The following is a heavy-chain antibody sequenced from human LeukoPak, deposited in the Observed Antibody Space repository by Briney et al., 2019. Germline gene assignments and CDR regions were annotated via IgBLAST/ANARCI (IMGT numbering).Heavy chain of an antibody. CDR2: IYYSGST. CDR1: GGSISIYY. J-gene: IGHJ2*01. D-gene: IGHD1-26*01. CDR3: ARDRVGARNWYFDL. V-gene: IGHV4-59*01. Sequence: SETLSLTCTVSGGSISIYYWSWIRQPPGKGLEWIGYIYYSGSTNYNPSLKSRVTISVDTSKNQFSLKLSSVTAADTAVYYCARDRVGARNWYFDLWGRGTLVTVSS.